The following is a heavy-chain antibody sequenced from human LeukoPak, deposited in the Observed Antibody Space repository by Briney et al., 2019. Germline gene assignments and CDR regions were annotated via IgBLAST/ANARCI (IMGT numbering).Heavy chain of an antibody. D-gene: IGHD6-19*01. CDR1: RYTFTSYG. V-gene: IGHV1-18*04. CDR3: ARSSVADSSGWYYFDY. J-gene: IGHJ4*02. CDR2: ISGDNGDT. Sequence: ASVKVSCKASRYTFTSYGISWVRQAPGQELEWMGWISGDNGDTNYAQKLQGRVTMTTDTSTSTAYMELRSLRSDDTAVYYCARSSVADSSGWYYFDYWGQGTLVTVSS.